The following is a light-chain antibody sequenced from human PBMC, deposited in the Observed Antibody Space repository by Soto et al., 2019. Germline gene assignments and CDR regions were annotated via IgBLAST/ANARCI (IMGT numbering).Light chain of an antibody. V-gene: IGLV1-40*01. Sequence: QSALTQPPSVSGAPGQRVTISCTGSSSNIGPGYDVHWYQHLPGTAPKLLIYSNTNRPSGVPDRFSGSRSGTSASLAITGLQAEDEADYYCQSYDGSLSGSVFGTGTKVTVL. CDR2: SNT. CDR3: QSYDGSLSGSV. CDR1: SSNIGPGYD. J-gene: IGLJ1*01.